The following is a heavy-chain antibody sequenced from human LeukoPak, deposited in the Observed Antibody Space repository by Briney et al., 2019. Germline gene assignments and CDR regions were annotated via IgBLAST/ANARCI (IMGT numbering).Heavy chain of an antibody. D-gene: IGHD4-17*01. J-gene: IGHJ6*02. CDR3: ARDYGDYVYYYGMDV. V-gene: IGHV3-30-3*01. Sequence: GGSLRLSCAASGFTFSSYAVHWVRQAPGKGLEWVAVVSYDGSNKYYADSVKGRFTISRDNSKNTLYLQMNSLRAEDTAVYYCARDYGDYVYYYGMDVWGQGTTVTVSS. CDR1: GFTFSSYA. CDR2: VSYDGSNK.